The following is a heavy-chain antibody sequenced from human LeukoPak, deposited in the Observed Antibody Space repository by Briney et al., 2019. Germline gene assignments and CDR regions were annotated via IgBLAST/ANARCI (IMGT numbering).Heavy chain of an antibody. J-gene: IGHJ4*02. CDR2: ISGSGGST. V-gene: IGHV3-23*01. D-gene: IGHD2-2*01. CDR3: VKDMDCSSTSCYVDY. Sequence: GGSLRLSCAASGFTFSSFAMSWVRQAPGKGLEWVSAISGSGGSTYYSDSVKGRFTISRDNFKNTLYLQMNSLRAEDTAVYYCVKDMDCSSTSCYVDYWGQGTLVTVSS. CDR1: GFTFSSFA.